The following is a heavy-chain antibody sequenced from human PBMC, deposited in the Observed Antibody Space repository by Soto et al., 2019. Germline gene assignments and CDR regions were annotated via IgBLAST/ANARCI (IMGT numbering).Heavy chain of an antibody. V-gene: IGHV1-3*01. CDR3: AREETPHPDYYYYGMDV. CDR2: INAGNGNT. CDR1: GYTFTSYA. Sequence: QVQLVQSGAEVKKPGASVKVSCKASGYTFTSYAMHWVRQAPGQRLEWMGWINAGNGNTKYSQKFQGRVTITRDTSASTAYMELSSLRSEDTAVYYCAREETPHPDYYYYGMDVWGQGTTVTVSS. J-gene: IGHJ6*02.